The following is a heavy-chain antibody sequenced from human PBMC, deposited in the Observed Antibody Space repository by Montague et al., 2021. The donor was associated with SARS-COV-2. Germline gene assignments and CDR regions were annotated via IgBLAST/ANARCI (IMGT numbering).Heavy chain of an antibody. CDR2: IWYDGSNK. CDR3: ARPREAISDAFDI. Sequence: SLRLSCAASGFTFSRYGMHWVRQAPGKGLEWVVVIWYDGSNKYYADSVKGRFTISRDNSKNTLYLQMNSLRAEDTAVYYCARPREAISDAFDIWGQGTMVTVSS. J-gene: IGHJ3*02. V-gene: IGHV3-33*01. D-gene: IGHD1-26*01. CDR1: GFTFSRYG.